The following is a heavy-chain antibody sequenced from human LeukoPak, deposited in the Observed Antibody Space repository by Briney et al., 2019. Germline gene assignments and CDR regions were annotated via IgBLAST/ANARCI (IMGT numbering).Heavy chain of an antibody. Sequence: SETLSLTCAVYGGSFSGYYWSWIRQPPGKGLEWIGEINHSGSTNYNPSLKSRVTISVDTSKNQFSLKLSSVTAADTAVYYCARDTSKGCSSTSRYRDSSLDYWGQGTLVTVSS. D-gene: IGHD2-2*02. CDR1: GGSFSGYY. V-gene: IGHV4-34*01. CDR2: INHSGST. CDR3: ARDTSKGCSSTSRYRDSSLDY. J-gene: IGHJ4*02.